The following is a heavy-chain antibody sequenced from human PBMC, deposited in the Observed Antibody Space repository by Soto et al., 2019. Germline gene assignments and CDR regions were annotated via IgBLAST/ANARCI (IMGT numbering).Heavy chain of an antibody. Sequence: PSETLSLTCPVSGGSISSYYWSWIRQPPGKGLEWIGCIYYGGSTNYNPSLRSRVTISVDTSKNQFSLKVSSVTAADTAVYYCARDLNVYGHYDMDVWGQGTTVTASS. CDR3: ARDLNVYGHYDMDV. D-gene: IGHD3-10*01. V-gene: IGHV4-59*12. CDR2: IYYGGST. J-gene: IGHJ6*02. CDR1: GGSISSYY.